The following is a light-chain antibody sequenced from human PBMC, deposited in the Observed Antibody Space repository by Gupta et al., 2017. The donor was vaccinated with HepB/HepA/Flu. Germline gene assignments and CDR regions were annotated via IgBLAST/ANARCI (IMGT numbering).Light chain of an antibody. Sequence: QLVLTHSPSASASLGASVKLTCTLSSGHSNYAIAWHQQQPEKGPRYLMKLNSDGSHRKGDGIPDRFAASSSGAERYLTISSLQSEDEADYYCQTWGTGMVFGGGTKLTVL. CDR1: SGHSNYA. CDR3: QTWGTGMV. CDR2: LNSDGSH. V-gene: IGLV4-69*01. J-gene: IGLJ3*02.